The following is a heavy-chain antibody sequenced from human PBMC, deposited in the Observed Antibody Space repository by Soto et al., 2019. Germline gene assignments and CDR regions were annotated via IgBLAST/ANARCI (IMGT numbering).Heavy chain of an antibody. J-gene: IGHJ4*02. Sequence: GGSLRLSCAASGFTFSSYAMHWVRQAPGKGLEWVAVISYDGSNKYYADSVKGRFTISRDNSKNTLYLQMNSLRAEDTAVYYCAREKRIGFDDWGQGTLVTVSS. CDR3: AREKRIGFDD. D-gene: IGHD2-15*01. V-gene: IGHV3-30-3*01. CDR2: ISYDGSNK. CDR1: GFTFSSYA.